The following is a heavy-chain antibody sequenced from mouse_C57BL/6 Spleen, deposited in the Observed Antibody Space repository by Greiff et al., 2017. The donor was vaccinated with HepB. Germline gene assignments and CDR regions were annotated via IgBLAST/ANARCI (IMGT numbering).Heavy chain of an antibody. CDR3: ARNFITTVVNWYFDV. CDR1: GFTFSDYG. CDR2: ISSGSSTI. J-gene: IGHJ1*03. V-gene: IGHV5-17*01. D-gene: IGHD1-1*01. Sequence: EVQLVESGGGLVKPGGSLKLSCAASGFTFSDYGMHWVRQAPEKGLEWVAYISSGSSTIYYADTVKGRFTISRDNAKTTLFLQMTSLRSEDTAMYYCARNFITTVVNWYFDVWGTGTTVTVSS.